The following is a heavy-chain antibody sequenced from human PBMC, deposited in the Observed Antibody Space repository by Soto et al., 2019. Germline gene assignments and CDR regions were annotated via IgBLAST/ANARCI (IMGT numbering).Heavy chain of an antibody. CDR3: ARGCSGSCWFNY. CDR1: GFTFSSYN. D-gene: IGHD2-15*01. V-gene: IGHV3-48*01. Sequence: GWSLRLSCAASGFTFSSYNMNWVRQAPGKGLEWVSFISSSSSPIYYADSVKGRFTISRDNARNSLYLQMNSLRAEDTAVYYCARGCSGSCWFNYWGQGTLVTVSS. CDR2: ISSSSSPI. J-gene: IGHJ4*02.